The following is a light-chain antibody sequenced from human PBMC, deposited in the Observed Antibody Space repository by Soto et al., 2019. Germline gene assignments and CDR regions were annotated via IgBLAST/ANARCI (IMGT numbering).Light chain of an antibody. Sequence: DIQMTQSPSSLSASVRDGVSITCRASQTISSHLNWYQQRPGKAPKLLIYAASALQTGVPSRFRGSESGTHFTLTITNLQPEDFATYYCQQSHSTPTFGQGTKLEIK. CDR2: AAS. V-gene: IGKV1-39*01. J-gene: IGKJ2*01. CDR1: QTISSH. CDR3: QQSHSTPT.